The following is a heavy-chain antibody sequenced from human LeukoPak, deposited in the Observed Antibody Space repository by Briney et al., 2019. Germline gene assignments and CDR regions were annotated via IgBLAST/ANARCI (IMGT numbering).Heavy chain of an antibody. CDR3: AREGPVVRGSEVDY. Sequence: GGSLRLSCAASGFTFGSYSMNWVRQAPGKGLEWVSHITASGTAMFYADSVKGRYTISRDNAKNSLYLQMNSLRDEDTAVYYCAREGPVVRGSEVDYWGQGTLVTVSS. CDR1: GFTFGSYS. D-gene: IGHD4-23*01. CDR2: ITASGTAM. J-gene: IGHJ4*02. V-gene: IGHV3-48*02.